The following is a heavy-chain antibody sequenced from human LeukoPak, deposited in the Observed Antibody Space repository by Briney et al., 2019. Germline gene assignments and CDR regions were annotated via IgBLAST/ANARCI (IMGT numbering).Heavy chain of an antibody. J-gene: IGHJ6*03. V-gene: IGHV3-48*02. Sequence: PGGSLRLSCAASGFTFSSYSMNWVRQAPGKGLEWVSYISSSSSTIYYADSVKGRFTISRDNAKNSLYLLMNSLRDEDTAVYYCARTGYSSSSGWAYYYYYMDVWGKGTTVTVSS. CDR3: ARTGYSSSSGWAYYYYYMDV. CDR2: ISSSSSTI. D-gene: IGHD6-6*01. CDR1: GFTFSSYS.